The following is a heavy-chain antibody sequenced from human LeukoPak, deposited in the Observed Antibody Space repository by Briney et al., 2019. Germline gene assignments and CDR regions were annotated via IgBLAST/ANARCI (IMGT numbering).Heavy chain of an antibody. D-gene: IGHD3-22*01. CDR1: GFTFSSYS. CDR2: ISSSSSTI. Sequence: PGGSLRLSCAASGFTFSSYSMNWVRQAPGKGLEWVSYISSSSSTIYYADSVKGRFTISRDNAKNSLYPQMNSLRAEDTAVYYSARSDYYDSSGTPSHYWGQGTLVTVSS. CDR3: ARSDYYDSSGTPSHY. V-gene: IGHV3-48*04. J-gene: IGHJ4*02.